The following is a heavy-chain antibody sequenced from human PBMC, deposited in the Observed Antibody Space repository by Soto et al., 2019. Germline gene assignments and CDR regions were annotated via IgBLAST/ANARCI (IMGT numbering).Heavy chain of an antibody. CDR2: IWYDGSNK. CDR1: GFTFSSYG. V-gene: IGHV3-33*01. D-gene: IGHD5-12*01. J-gene: IGHJ2*01. CDR3: ARDGDGYNSVGWYFDL. Sequence: GGSLRLSCAASGFTFSSYGMHWVRQAPGKGLEWVAVIWYDGSNKYYADSVKGRFTISRDNSKNTLYLQMNSLRAEDTAVYYCARDGDGYNSVGWYFDLWGRGTLVTVSS.